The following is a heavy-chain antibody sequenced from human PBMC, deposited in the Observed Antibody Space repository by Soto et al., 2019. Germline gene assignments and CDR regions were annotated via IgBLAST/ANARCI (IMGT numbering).Heavy chain of an antibody. V-gene: IGHV3-23*01. Sequence: GGSLRLSCAVSGFTFSTYAMNWVRQAPGKGLEWLSLISGSGSGTYYADSVKGRFTISRDNSKNTLYLQMNSLRAEDTAVYYCAKDQGNTIVGASRGFDHWGQGTLVTVSS. J-gene: IGHJ4*02. CDR3: AKDQGNTIVGASRGFDH. CDR2: ISGSGSGT. CDR1: GFTFSTYA. D-gene: IGHD1-26*01.